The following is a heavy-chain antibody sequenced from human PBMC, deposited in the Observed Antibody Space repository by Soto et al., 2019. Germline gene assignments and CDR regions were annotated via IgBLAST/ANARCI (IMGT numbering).Heavy chain of an antibody. CDR3: AKGGGLHSSGWSY. J-gene: IGHJ4*02. D-gene: IGHD6-19*01. CDR1: GFTFSSYG. V-gene: IGHV3-30*18. CDR2: ISYDGSNK. Sequence: SLRLSCAASGFTFSSYGMHWVRRAPGKGLEWVAVISYDGSNKYYADSVKGRFTISRDNSKDTLYLQMNSLRAEDTAVYYCAKGGGLHSSGWSYWGQGTLVTVSS.